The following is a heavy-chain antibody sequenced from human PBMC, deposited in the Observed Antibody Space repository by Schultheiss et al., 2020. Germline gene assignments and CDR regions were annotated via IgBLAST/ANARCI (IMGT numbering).Heavy chain of an antibody. Sequence: ASVKVSRKASGYTFTSYAMNWVRQAPGQGLEWMGWINTNTGNPTYAQGFTGRFVFSLDISVSTAYLQISSLKAEDTAVYYCASVSAAAWAPFQHWGRGTLVTVSS. CDR3: ASVSAAAWAPFQH. CDR1: GYTFTSYA. V-gene: IGHV7-4-1*02. J-gene: IGHJ1*01. D-gene: IGHD6-13*01. CDR2: INTNTGNP.